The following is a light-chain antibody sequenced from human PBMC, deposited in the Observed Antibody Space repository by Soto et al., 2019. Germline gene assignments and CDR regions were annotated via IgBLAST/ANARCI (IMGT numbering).Light chain of an antibody. CDR3: MQALQTPLT. V-gene: IGKV2-28*01. CDR2: WGS. CDR1: QSLLHSNGYTY. J-gene: IGKJ3*01. Sequence: EIVMTQSPLSLPVTPGEPASISCRSSQSLLHSNGYTYLDWYQQKPGQSPKLLIYWGSNRASGVPDRFSGSGSGTDFTLKISRVEAEGVGLYYCMQALQTPLTFGPGTRVDIK.